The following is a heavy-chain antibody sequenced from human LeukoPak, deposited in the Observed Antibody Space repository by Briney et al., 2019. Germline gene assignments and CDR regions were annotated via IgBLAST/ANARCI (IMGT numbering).Heavy chain of an antibody. J-gene: IGHJ4*02. Sequence: PSETLSLTCAVYGGSFSGNYWSWIRQPPGKGLEWIGEINHSGSTNYNPSLKSRVTISADTSKNQFSLKLSSVTAADTAVYYCARGGLLWFEELPIGRPFDYWGQGTLVTVSS. D-gene: IGHD3-10*01. V-gene: IGHV4-34*01. CDR3: ARGGLLWFEELPIGRPFDY. CDR1: GGSFSGNY. CDR2: INHSGST.